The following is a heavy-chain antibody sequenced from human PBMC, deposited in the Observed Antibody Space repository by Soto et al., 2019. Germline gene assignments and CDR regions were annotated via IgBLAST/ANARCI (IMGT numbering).Heavy chain of an antibody. CDR3: ARQAYSSSSGFGWFDP. J-gene: IGHJ5*02. V-gene: IGHV4-59*08. D-gene: IGHD6-6*01. CDR1: GGSISSCY. Sequence: SETLSLTCTVSGGSISSCYWSWIWQPPGKGLEWIGYIYYSGSTNYNPSLKSRVTISVDTSKNQFSLKLSSVTAADTAVYYCARQAYSSSSGFGWFDPWGQGTLVTVS. CDR2: IYYSGST.